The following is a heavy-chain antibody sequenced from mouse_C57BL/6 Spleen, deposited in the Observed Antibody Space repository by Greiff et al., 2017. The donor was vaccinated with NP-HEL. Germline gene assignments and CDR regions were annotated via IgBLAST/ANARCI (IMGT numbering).Heavy chain of an antibody. CDR1: GYTFTSYW. CDR3: ARGDYSNYTFDY. CDR2: IDPSDSET. D-gene: IGHD2-5*01. V-gene: IGHV1-52*01. J-gene: IGHJ2*01. Sequence: VQLQQPGAELVRPGSSVKLSCKASGYTFTSYWMHWVKQRPIQGLEWIGNIDPSDSETHYNQKFKDKATLTVDKSSSTAYMQLSSLTSEDSAVYYCARGDYSNYTFDYWGQGTTLTVSS.